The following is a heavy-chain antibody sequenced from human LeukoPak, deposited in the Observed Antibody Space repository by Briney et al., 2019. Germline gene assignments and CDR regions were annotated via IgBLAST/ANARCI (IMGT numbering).Heavy chain of an antibody. V-gene: IGHV4-34*01. J-gene: IGHJ5*02. CDR2: INHSGST. D-gene: IGHD2-15*01. Sequence: SETLSLTCAVYGGSFSGYYWSWIRQPPGKGLEWIGEINHSGSTNYNPSLKSRVTISVDTSKNQFSLRVSSVTAADTAVYYCARQPSLSYCSGGSCWFDPWGQGTLVTVSS. CDR3: ARQPSLSYCSGGSCWFDP. CDR1: GGSFSGYY.